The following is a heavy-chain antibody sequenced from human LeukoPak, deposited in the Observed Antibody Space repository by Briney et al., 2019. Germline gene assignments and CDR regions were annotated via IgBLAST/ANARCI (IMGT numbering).Heavy chain of an antibody. J-gene: IGHJ4*02. CDR3: VRGSQERYDFGY. CDR1: AFTLGGFT. D-gene: IGHD5-12*01. CDR2: IPAMTNNYA. Sequence: GGSLRLSCGASAFTLGGFTIHWIRQASGAGLEWVGRIPAMTNNYAAESSSVRGRFSISRAHAKNTAYLQMNSLKTEDTAVYYCVRGSQERYDFGYWGQGTLVTGSS. V-gene: IGHV3-73*01.